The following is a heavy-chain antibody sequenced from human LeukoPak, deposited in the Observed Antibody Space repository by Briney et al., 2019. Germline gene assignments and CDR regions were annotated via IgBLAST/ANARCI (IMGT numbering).Heavy chain of an antibody. V-gene: IGHV3-21*01. D-gene: IGHD6-13*01. Sequence: GGSLRLSCAASGFTFSSYSMNWVRQAPGKGLEWVSSISSSSSYIYYADSVKGRFTISRDNAKNSLYLQMNSLRAEDTAVYYCARDYSSSWYMDYWGQGTLVTVSP. CDR3: ARDYSSSWYMDY. J-gene: IGHJ4*02. CDR2: ISSSSSYI. CDR1: GFTFSSYS.